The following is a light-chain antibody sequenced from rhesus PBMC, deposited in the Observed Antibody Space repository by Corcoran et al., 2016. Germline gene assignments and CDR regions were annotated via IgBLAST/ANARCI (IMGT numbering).Light chain of an antibody. J-gene: IGKJ2*01. V-gene: IGKV1-22*01. Sequence: DIQMTQSPSSLSASVGDTVTITCRASQSISSWLDWYQQKPGKAPKLLIYKASSLQSGIPSRFSGSGSGTEFTLTISSRQPEDFATYYCLQYSSSPYSCGQGTKVEIK. CDR3: LQYSSSPYS. CDR1: QSISSW. CDR2: KAS.